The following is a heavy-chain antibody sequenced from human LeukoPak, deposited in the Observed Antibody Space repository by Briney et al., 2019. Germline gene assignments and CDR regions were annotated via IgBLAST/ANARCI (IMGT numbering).Heavy chain of an antibody. CDR2: IFHSGST. D-gene: IGHD6-19*01. CDR3: ARDQGYSSGWYPATRLYNWFDP. CDR1: GGSISSSNW. Sequence: PSETLSLTCAVSGGSISSSNWWSWVRQPPGKGLEWIGEIFHSGSTSYNPSLKSRVTISLDKSKNQFSLKLSSVTAADTAVYYCARDQGYSSGWYPATRLYNWFDPWGQGTLVTVSS. V-gene: IGHV4-4*02. J-gene: IGHJ5*02.